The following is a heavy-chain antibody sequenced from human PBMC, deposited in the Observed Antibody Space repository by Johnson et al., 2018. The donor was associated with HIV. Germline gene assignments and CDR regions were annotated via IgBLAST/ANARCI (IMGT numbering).Heavy chain of an antibody. CDR1: GFTFSRFA. J-gene: IGHJ3*02. D-gene: IGHD6-25*01. CDR3: AKETPSSGGTFDI. Sequence: QVRLVESGGGLVQPGGSLRLSCAASGFTFSRFAMHWVRQAPGKGLEWVAVISYDGSNKYYADSVKGRFTISRDNSKNTLYLQMNSLRAEDTAVYYCAKETPSSGGTFDIWGQGTMVTVSS. CDR2: ISYDGSNK. V-gene: IGHV3-30-3*01.